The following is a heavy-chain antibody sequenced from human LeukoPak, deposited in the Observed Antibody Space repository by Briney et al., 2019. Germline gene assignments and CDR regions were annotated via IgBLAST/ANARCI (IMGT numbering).Heavy chain of an antibody. V-gene: IGHV1-2*02. J-gene: IGHJ4*02. D-gene: IGHD4-17*01. CDR1: GYTFTGHY. Sequence: ASVKVSCKASGYTFTGHYMHWVPQAPGQGLEWMGWINPNSGGTNYAQKFQGRVTMTRDTSISTAYMELTRLRSDDTAVYYCARDNGDYWFDYWGQGTLVTVSP. CDR2: INPNSGGT. CDR3: ARDNGDYWFDY.